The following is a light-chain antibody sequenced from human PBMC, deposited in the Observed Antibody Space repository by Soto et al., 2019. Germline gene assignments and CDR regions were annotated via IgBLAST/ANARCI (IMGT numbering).Light chain of an antibody. V-gene: IGLV7-46*01. CDR2: DTS. CDR1: TGAVTSGHF. J-gene: IGLJ2*01. Sequence: QAVVTQEPSLTVSPGGTVTLTCGSNTGAVTSGHFPSWFQQRPGQAPRTLIYDTSNKHSWTPARFSGSLLGGKAALSLSGAQPEDEAEYYCLLSYSGDVVFGGGTKLTVL. CDR3: LLSYSGDVV.